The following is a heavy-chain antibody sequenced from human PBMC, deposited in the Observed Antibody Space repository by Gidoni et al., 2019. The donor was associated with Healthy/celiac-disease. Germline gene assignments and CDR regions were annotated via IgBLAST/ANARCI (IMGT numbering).Heavy chain of an antibody. CDR3: AKDGAWFGESHFDY. D-gene: IGHD3-10*01. CDR1: GFTFDDYA. V-gene: IGHV3-9*01. CDR2: ISWNSGSI. J-gene: IGHJ4*02. Sequence: EVQLVESGGGLVQPGRSLSLSCPAPGFTFDDYAMPWVRQAPGKGLEWVSGISWNSGSIGYADSVKGRFTISRDNAKNSLYLQMNSLRAEDTALYYCAKDGAWFGESHFDYWGQGTLVTVSS.